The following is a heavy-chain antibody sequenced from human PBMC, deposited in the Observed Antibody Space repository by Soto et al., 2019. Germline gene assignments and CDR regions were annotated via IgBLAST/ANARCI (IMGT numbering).Heavy chain of an antibody. Sequence: SETLSLTCTVSGGSISSGDYYWSWIRQPPGKGLEWIGYIYYSGSTYYNPSLKSRVTISVDTSKNQFSLKLSSVTAADTAVYYCAIDGSSGSDAFDIWGQGTMVTVSS. CDR3: AIDGSSGSDAFDI. CDR1: GGSISSGDYY. CDR2: IYYSGST. D-gene: IGHD3-22*01. J-gene: IGHJ3*02. V-gene: IGHV4-30-4*01.